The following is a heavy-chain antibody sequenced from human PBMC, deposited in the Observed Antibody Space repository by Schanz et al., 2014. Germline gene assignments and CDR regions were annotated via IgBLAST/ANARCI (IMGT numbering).Heavy chain of an antibody. CDR1: GGSISSGAYS. CDR2: IYYRGST. CDR3: ARERDALDI. V-gene: IGHV4-30-4*07. Sequence: QVQLQESGPRLVKPSQTLSLTCTVSGGSISSGAYSWSWIRQPPGKRPEWIGYIYYRGSTYYNPSLKSRVTISTDMSRNQFSLRLKSVTAADTALYYCARERDALDIWGQGTMVIVSS. J-gene: IGHJ3*02.